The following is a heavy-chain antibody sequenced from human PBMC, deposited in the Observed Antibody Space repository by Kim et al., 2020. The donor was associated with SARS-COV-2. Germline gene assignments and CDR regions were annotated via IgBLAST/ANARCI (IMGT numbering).Heavy chain of an antibody. CDR1: GGSFSGYC. V-gene: IGHV4-34*01. CDR2: INHSGRT. CDR3: ARGLSNTSGWGSDYGDL. Sequence: SETLSLICAVYGGSFSGYCWSWIRQPQGKGLEWMGEINHSGRTNYNQYLKSRVTISVDTSKNQFSLKLNSVTAADTAVYYCARGLSNTSGWGSDYGDLWGQGTLVTVSS. J-gene: IGHJ4*02. D-gene: IGHD3-10*01.